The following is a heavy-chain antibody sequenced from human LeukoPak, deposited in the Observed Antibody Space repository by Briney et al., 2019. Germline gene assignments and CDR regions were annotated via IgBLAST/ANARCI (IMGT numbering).Heavy chain of an antibody. CDR3: YSSSWYYY. CDR2: IWHDGSDE. V-gene: IGHV3-30*02. Sequence: PGGSLRLSCVASGFIFRSYGMHWVRQAPGKGPEWVASIWHDGSDEYYVDSVKGRFTISRDNAKNSPYLQMNSLRAEDTAVYYCYSSSWYYYWGQGTLVTVSS. CDR1: GFIFRSYG. D-gene: IGHD6-13*01. J-gene: IGHJ4*02.